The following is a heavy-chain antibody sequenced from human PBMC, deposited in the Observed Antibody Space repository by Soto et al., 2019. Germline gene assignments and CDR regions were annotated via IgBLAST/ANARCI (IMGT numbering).Heavy chain of an antibody. Sequence: SETLSLTCAVCGGSLSGYYWSWIRQPPGKGLEWIGEINHSGSTNYNPSLKSRVTISVGTSKNQFSLKLSSVTAADTAVYYCYVGDYWGQGTLVTVSS. J-gene: IGHJ4*02. CDR2: INHSGST. D-gene: IGHD1-26*01. V-gene: IGHV4-34*01. CDR3: YVGDY. CDR1: GGSLSGYY.